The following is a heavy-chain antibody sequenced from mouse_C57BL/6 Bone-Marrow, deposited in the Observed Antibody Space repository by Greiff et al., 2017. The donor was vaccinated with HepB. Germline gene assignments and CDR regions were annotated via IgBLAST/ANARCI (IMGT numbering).Heavy chain of an antibody. Sequence: VQLQQSGPELVKPGASVKISCKASGYAFSSSWMNWVKQRPGKGLEWIGRIYPGDGDTNYNGKFKGKATLTADKSSSTAYMQLSSLTSEDSAVYFCAKGPFSYAMDYWGQGTSVTVSS. CDR3: AKGPFSYAMDY. V-gene: IGHV1-82*01. CDR2: IYPGDGDT. CDR1: GYAFSSSW. J-gene: IGHJ4*01.